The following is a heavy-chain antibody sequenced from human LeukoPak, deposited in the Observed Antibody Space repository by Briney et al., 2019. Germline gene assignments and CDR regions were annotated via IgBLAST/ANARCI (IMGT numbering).Heavy chain of an antibody. J-gene: IGHJ3*02. D-gene: IGHD2-21*01. CDR3: ARGVVVNTRAFDI. Sequence: GASVKVSFKASGYTFTGYYMHWVRQAPGQGLEWMGWINPNSGGTNYAQKFQGRVTMTRDTSISTAYMELSRLRSDDTAVYYCARGVVVNTRAFDIWGQGTMVTVSS. CDR2: INPNSGGT. CDR1: GYTFTGYY. V-gene: IGHV1-2*02.